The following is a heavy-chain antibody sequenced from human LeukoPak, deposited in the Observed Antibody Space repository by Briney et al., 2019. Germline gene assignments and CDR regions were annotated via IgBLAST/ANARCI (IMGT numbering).Heavy chain of an antibody. V-gene: IGHV4-4*07. Sequence: SGTLSLTCTVSGGSISSYYWSWIRQPAGKGLEWIGRIYTSGSTNYNPSLKSRVTMSVDASKNQFSLNLTSVTAADTAVYYCARGPGYYDSSGYYHEYFQHWGQGTLVTVSS. CDR2: IYTSGST. CDR1: GGSISSYY. D-gene: IGHD3-22*01. J-gene: IGHJ1*01. CDR3: ARGPGYYDSSGYYHEYFQH.